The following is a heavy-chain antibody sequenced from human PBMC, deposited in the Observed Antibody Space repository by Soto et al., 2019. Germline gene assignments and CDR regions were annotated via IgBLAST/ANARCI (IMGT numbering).Heavy chain of an antibody. J-gene: IGHJ6*02. Sequence: GGSLRLSCAASGFTFSDYYMSWIRQAPGKGLEWVSYISSSSSYTNYADSVKGRFTISRDNAKNSLYLQMNSLRAEDTAVYYCARAPYSGSYYNVFYFGMDVWGQGTTVTVSS. V-gene: IGHV3-11*06. CDR3: ARAPYSGSYYNVFYFGMDV. CDR2: ISSSSSYT. D-gene: IGHD3-10*01. CDR1: GFTFSDYY.